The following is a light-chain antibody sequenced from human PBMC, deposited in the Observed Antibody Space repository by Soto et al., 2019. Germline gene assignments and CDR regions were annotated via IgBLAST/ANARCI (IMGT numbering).Light chain of an antibody. CDR3: QQYGDWPLT. J-gene: IGKJ5*01. V-gene: IGKV3-15*01. CDR2: GAF. CDR1: QSISNT. Sequence: EVVMTQSPVTLSVSPGERATLSCRASQSISNTLVWYQQKPGQAPRLLISGAFNRATGIPARFRGSGSGTDFTLAISSVQSEDFAVYYCQQYGDWPLTFGQGTRLEI.